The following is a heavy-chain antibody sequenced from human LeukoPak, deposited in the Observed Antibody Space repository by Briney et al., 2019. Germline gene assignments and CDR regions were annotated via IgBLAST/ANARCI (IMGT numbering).Heavy chain of an antibody. CDR1: GFTFSSYW. CDR3: AKDREHIVVVTAIGSYFDY. Sequence: GGSLRLSCAASGFTFSSYWMSWVRQAPGKGLEWVANIKQDGSEKYYVDSVKGRFTISRDNAKNSLYLQMNSLRAEDTAVYYCAKDREHIVVVTAIGSYFDYWGQGTLVTVSS. CDR2: IKQDGSEK. V-gene: IGHV3-7*01. D-gene: IGHD2-21*02. J-gene: IGHJ4*02.